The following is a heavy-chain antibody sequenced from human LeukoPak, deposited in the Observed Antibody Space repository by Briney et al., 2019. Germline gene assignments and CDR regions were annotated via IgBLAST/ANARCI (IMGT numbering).Heavy chain of an antibody. Sequence: GGSLRLSCAVSGITLSNYGMSWVRQAPGKGLEWVAGRGRGGGTNYADSVKGRFTISRDNPKNPLFLQMNNLRAEDTAVYFCAKRGVVIRVILVGFHKEAYYFDSWGQGALVTVSS. CDR2: RGRGGGT. V-gene: IGHV3-23*01. CDR3: AKRGVVIRVILVGFHKEAYYFDS. J-gene: IGHJ4*02. D-gene: IGHD3-22*01. CDR1: GITLSNYG.